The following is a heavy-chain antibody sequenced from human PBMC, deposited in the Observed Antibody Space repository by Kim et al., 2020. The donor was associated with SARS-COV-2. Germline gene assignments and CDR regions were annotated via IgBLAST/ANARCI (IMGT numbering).Heavy chain of an antibody. D-gene: IGHD3-16*01. Sequence: ASVKVSCKTSGYTFTNYGVSWLRQAPGQGFEWMGWISTSAGTTNYAQKFQGRVIMTTDTSTSTVYMEVRSLRSDDTAVYYCAKDGYVPEIEDWGQGTLVT. CDR2: ISTSAGTT. V-gene: IGHV1-18*01. CDR3: AKDGYVPEIED. CDR1: GYTFTNYG. J-gene: IGHJ4*02.